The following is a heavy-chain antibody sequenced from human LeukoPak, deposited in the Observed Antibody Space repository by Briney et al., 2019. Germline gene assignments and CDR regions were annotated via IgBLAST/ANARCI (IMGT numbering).Heavy chain of an antibody. Sequence: SETLSLTCTVSGGSISSYYWSWIRQPPGKGLEWIGYIYYSGSTNYNPSLKSRVTISVDTSKNQFSLKLSSVTAADTAVYYCASTGYSSSWYYFDYWGQGTLVTVSS. CDR3: ASTGYSSSWYYFDY. CDR1: GGSISSYY. J-gene: IGHJ4*02. CDR2: IYYSGST. D-gene: IGHD6-13*01. V-gene: IGHV4-59*08.